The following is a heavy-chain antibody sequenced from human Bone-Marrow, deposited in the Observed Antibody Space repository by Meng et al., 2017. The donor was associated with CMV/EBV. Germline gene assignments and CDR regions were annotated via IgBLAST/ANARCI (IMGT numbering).Heavy chain of an antibody. Sequence: SCVASGFTFSDYYMSWIRQAPGKGLEWVSYIGISGSTIYYVDSVKGRFTISRDNAKNSLHLQMNSLRAEDTAVYYCASGFVADYHPNYYYYGMDVWGQGTTVTVSS. J-gene: IGHJ6*02. CDR3: ASGFVADYHPNYYYYGMDV. CDR2: IGISGSTI. V-gene: IGHV3-11*04. D-gene: IGHD2-15*01. CDR1: GFTFSDYY.